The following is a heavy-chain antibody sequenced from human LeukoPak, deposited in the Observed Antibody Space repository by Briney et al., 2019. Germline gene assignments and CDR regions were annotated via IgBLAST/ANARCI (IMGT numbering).Heavy chain of an antibody. CDR1: GYTFTSYG. J-gene: IGHJ4*02. Sequence: ASVKVSCKASGYTFTSYGISWVRQAPGQGLEWMGWISAYNGNTNYAQKLQGRGTMTTDTSTSTAYMEPRSLRSDDTAVYYCARDRNIRDVWFADLDYWGQGTLVTVSS. CDR3: ARDRNIRDVWFADLDY. CDR2: ISAYNGNT. D-gene: IGHD3-10*01. V-gene: IGHV1-18*01.